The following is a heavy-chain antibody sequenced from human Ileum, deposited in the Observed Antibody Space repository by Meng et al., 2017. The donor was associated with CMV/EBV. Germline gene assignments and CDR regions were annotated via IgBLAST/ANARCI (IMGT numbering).Heavy chain of an antibody. CDR2: LRTSGTT. J-gene: IGHJ4*02. CDR1: GDSISGYH. Sequence: QAELAVAGPGLADASATLSLTCIFSGDSISGYHWTWIRKPAGKGLEWIGRLRTSGTTDHNPSLKSRVTLSIDTSKNQFSLKLNSVTAADTAVYYCGRAGARGVPVDMWGQGTLVTVSS. V-gene: IGHV4-4*07. CDR3: GRAGARGVPVDM. D-gene: IGHD3-10*01.